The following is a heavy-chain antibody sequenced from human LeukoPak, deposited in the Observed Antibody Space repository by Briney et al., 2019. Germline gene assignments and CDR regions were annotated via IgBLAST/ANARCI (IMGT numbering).Heavy chain of an antibody. CDR1: GYTFSNYW. CDR3: ARRSVSHSGFCLLDS. V-gene: IGHV5-10-1*01. J-gene: IGHJ4*02. D-gene: IGHD3-22*01. Sequence: GESLKISCKGSGYTFSNYWISWVRQMPGKGLEWMARIDPSDAYTTYSPSSQGHVTISTDNSIRTAYLHWSGLQASDTAMYYCARRSVSHSGFCLLDSWGQGTVVTVSS. CDR2: IDPSDAYT.